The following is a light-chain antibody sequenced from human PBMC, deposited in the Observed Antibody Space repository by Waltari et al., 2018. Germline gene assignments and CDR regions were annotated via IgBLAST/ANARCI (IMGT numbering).Light chain of an antibody. CDR1: NIGSKS. CDR3: HVWDSYSDHAV. V-gene: IGLV3-21*04. J-gene: IGLJ7*01. CDR2: YDS. Sequence: SYVLTQPPSVSVAPGKTAPITCGGNNIGSKSVHRYQQKPGQAPVLVMYYDSDRPSGTPERFSGSNSGNTATLTISRVEAGDEADYYCHVWDSYSDHAVFGGGTQLTVL.